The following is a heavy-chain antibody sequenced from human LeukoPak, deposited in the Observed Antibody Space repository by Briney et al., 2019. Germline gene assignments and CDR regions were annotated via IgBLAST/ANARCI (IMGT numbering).Heavy chain of an antibody. CDR2: IIPIFGIA. V-gene: IGHV1-69*04. Sequence: SVKVSCKASGGTLSSYAISWVRQAPGQGLEWMGRIIPIFGIANYAQKFQGRVTITADKSTSTAYMELSSLRSEDTAVYYCAGSYCGGDCHRGYYYYGMDVWGQGTTVTVSS. CDR3: AGSYCGGDCHRGYYYYGMDV. J-gene: IGHJ6*02. CDR1: GGTLSSYA. D-gene: IGHD2-21*02.